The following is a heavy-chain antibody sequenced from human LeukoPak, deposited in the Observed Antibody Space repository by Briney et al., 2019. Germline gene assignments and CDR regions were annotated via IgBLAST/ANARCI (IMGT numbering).Heavy chain of an antibody. Sequence: ASVKVSCKASGYTFTSYDINWVRQATGQGLEWMGWMNPNSGNTGYAQKFQGRVTMTRNTSISTAYMELGSLRSEDTAVNYCARGGLLFTMIVVDGDAFDIWGQGTMVTVSS. CDR3: ARGGLLFTMIVVDGDAFDI. J-gene: IGHJ3*02. CDR2: MNPNSGNT. CDR1: GYTFTSYD. D-gene: IGHD3-22*01. V-gene: IGHV1-8*01.